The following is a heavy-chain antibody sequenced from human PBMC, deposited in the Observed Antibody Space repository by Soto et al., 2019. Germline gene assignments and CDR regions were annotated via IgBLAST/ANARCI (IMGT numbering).Heavy chain of an antibody. CDR2: IYYSGST. CDR3: ARARGPLYYDFWSGYQSPYNWFDP. J-gene: IGHJ5*02. CDR1: GAPITINY. V-gene: IGHV4-59*01. D-gene: IGHD3-3*01. Sequence: SETLSLTCTVSGAPITINYWSWIRQAPGKGLEWIGYIYYSGSTNYNPSLKSRVTISVDTSKNQFSLKLSSVTAADTAVYYCARARGPLYYDFWSGYQSPYNWFDPWGQGTLVTVSS.